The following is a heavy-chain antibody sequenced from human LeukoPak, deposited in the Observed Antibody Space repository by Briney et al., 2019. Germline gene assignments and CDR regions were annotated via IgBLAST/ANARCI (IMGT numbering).Heavy chain of an antibody. Sequence: GGSLRLSCAASDLTLSTYTLHWVRQAPGKGLEWVACISSDGSNENYADSVKGRFTISRDNSKNTLYLQMNSLRDEDTAVFYCATSRVVVAAVLFDNWGQGTLVTVSS. J-gene: IGHJ4*02. V-gene: IGHV3-30-3*01. D-gene: IGHD2-15*01. CDR1: DLTLSTYT. CDR3: ATSRVVVAAVLFDN. CDR2: ISSDGSNE.